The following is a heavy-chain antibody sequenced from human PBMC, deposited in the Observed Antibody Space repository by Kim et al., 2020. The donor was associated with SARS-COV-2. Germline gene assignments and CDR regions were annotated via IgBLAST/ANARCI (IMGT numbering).Heavy chain of an antibody. V-gene: IGHV4-39*01. J-gene: IGHJ4*02. CDR1: GGSISSSSYY. CDR2: IYYSGST. D-gene: IGHD6-19*01. Sequence: SETLSLTCTVSGGSISSSSYYWGWIRQPPGKGLEWIGSIYYSGSTYYNPSLKSRVTISVDTSKNQFSLKLSSVTAADTAVYYCARGGSSSGWYEDIDFDYWGQGTLVTVSS. CDR3: ARGGSSSGWYEDIDFDY.